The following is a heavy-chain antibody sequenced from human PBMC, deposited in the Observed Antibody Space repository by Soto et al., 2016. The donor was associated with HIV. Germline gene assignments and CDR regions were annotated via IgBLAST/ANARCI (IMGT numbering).Heavy chain of an antibody. V-gene: IGHV4-61*02. CDR3: ARDDVTAAGYFDY. CDR2: IYTSGST. CDR1: GGSISSGSYY. Sequence: QVQLLESGPGLVKPSQTLSLTCTVSGGSISSGSYYWSWIRQPAGKGLEWIGRIYTSGSTNYNPSLKSRVTISLDTSKNQFSLKLSSVTAADTAVYYCARDDVTAAGYFDYWGQGTLVTSP. D-gene: IGHD6-13*01. J-gene: IGHJ4*02.